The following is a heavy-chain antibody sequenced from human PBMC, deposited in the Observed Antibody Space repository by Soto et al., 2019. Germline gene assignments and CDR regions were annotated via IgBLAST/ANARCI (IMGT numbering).Heavy chain of an antibody. J-gene: IGHJ3*02. CDR1: GYTLTELS. V-gene: IGHV1-24*01. CDR2: FDPGDGET. Sequence: ASVKVSCKVSGYTLTELSMHWVRQAPGKGLEWMGGFDPGDGETIYAQKFQGRVTMTEDTSTDTAYMELSSLRSEDTAVYYCATVPSGIRYSSGTLDAFDIWGQGTMVTVSS. CDR3: ATVPSGIRYSSGTLDAFDI. D-gene: IGHD6-19*01.